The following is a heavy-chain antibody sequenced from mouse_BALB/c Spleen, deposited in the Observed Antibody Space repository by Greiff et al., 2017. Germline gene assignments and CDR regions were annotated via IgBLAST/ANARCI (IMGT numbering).Heavy chain of an antibody. Sequence: EVQLVESGGGLVKPGGSLKLSCAASGFTFSSYAMSWVRQTPEKRLEWVASISSGGSTYYPDSVKGRFTISRDNARNILYLQMSSLRSEDTAMYYCARGRYDYDLYYFDYWGQGTTLTVSS. CDR2: ISSGGST. CDR1: GFTFSSYA. J-gene: IGHJ2*01. D-gene: IGHD2-4*01. V-gene: IGHV5-6-5*01. CDR3: ARGRYDYDLYYFDY.